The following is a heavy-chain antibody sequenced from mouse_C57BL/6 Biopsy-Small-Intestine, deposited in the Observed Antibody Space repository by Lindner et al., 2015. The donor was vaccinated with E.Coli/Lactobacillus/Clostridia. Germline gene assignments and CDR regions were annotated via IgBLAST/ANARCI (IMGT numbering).Heavy chain of an antibody. CDR3: ARAFISGISEAMDY. Sequence: VQLQESGAELAKPGASVKLPCKTSGYTFTTYWMHWVKQRPGQGLEWIGYINPSSGYAKFNEKFKDKATLTAGKSSSTAYMQLSSLTYEDSAVYYCARAFISGISEAMDYWGQGTSVTVSS. CDR1: GYTFTTYW. J-gene: IGHJ4*01. V-gene: IGHV1-7*01. D-gene: IGHD1-1*01. CDR2: INPSSGYA.